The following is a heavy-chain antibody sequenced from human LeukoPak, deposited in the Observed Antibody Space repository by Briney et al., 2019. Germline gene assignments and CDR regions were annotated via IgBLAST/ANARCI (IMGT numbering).Heavy chain of an antibody. Sequence: SETLSLTCTVSGGSISSGDYYWSWIRQPPGKGLEWLGYIYYSGSTYYNPSLKSRVTISVDTSKNQFSLKLSSVTAADTAVYYCARDVDPPNNWFDPWGQGTLVTVSS. CDR1: GGSISSGDYY. V-gene: IGHV4-30-4*08. CDR2: IYYSGST. D-gene: IGHD5-12*01. J-gene: IGHJ5*02. CDR3: ARDVDPPNNWFDP.